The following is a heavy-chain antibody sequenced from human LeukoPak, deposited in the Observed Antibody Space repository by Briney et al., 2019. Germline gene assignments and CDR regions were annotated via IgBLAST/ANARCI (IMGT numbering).Heavy chain of an antibody. CDR2: IYHSGST. Sequence: PSETPSLTCAVYGGSFSGYYWGWIRQPPGKGLEWIGSIYHSGSTYYNPSLKSRVTISVDTSKNQFSLKLSSVTAADTAVYYCARDNIVVVAAAKAYYFDYWGQGTLVTVSS. CDR1: GGSFSGYY. CDR3: ARDNIVVVAAAKAYYFDY. J-gene: IGHJ4*02. V-gene: IGHV4-38-2*02. D-gene: IGHD2-15*01.